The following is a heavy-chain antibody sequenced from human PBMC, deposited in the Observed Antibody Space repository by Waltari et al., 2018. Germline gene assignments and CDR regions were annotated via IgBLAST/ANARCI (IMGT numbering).Heavy chain of an antibody. V-gene: IGHV4-38-2*01. Sequence: QVQLQESGPGLVKPSETLSLTCAVSGYSISSGYYWGWIRQPPGTGLEWIGSIYHSGSTYYNPSLKSRVTISVDTSKNQFSLKLSSVTAADTAVYYCARGDSSGYYYHFDYWGQGTLVTVSS. D-gene: IGHD3-22*01. CDR3: ARGDSSGYYYHFDY. CDR1: GYSISSGYY. J-gene: IGHJ4*02. CDR2: IYHSGST.